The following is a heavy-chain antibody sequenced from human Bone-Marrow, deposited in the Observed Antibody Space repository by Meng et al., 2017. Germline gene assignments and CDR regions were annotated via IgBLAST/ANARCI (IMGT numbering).Heavy chain of an antibody. CDR1: GGSISSGGYY. CDR3: ARVSLQATIAAAGVVWFDP. D-gene: IGHD6-13*01. J-gene: IGHJ5*02. V-gene: IGHV4-31*03. CDR2: IYHSGST. Sequence: QVQLQESGPGLVKPSQTLSLTCTVSGGSISSGGYYWSWIRQHPGKGLEWIGYIYHSGSTYYNPSLKSRVTISVDTSKNQFSLKLSSVTAADTAVYYCARVSLQATIAAAGVVWFDPWGQGTLVTVSS.